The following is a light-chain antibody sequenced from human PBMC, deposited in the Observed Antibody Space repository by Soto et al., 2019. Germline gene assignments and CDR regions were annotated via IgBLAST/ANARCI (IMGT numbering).Light chain of an antibody. CDR3: QQTHSTPIT. Sequence: DIPMTLSPSSLSASVGDRVTVTCHASQDITNYLNWYQQKPGKAPKLLINDASNLEKGVPSRFSGSGYGANFTLTISSLQPEDFATYYCQQTHSTPITFGQGTRLDI. J-gene: IGKJ5*01. V-gene: IGKV1-39*01. CDR1: QDITNY. CDR2: DAS.